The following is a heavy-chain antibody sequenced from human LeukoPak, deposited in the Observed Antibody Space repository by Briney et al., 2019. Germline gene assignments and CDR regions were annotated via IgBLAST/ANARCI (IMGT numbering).Heavy chain of an antibody. V-gene: IGHV3-30*18. J-gene: IGHJ4*02. CDR2: ISYDGSNK. D-gene: IGHD3-10*01. Sequence: GGSLRLSCAASGFTFSSYGMHWVRQALGKGLEWVAVISYDGSNKYYADSVKDRFTISRDNSKNTLYLQMNSLRAEDTAVYYCAKDPGGDYWGQGTLVTASS. CDR3: AKDPGGDY. CDR1: GFTFSSYG.